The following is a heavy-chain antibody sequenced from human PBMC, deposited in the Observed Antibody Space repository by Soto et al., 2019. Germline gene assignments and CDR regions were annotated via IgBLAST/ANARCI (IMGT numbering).Heavy chain of an antibody. CDR2: INPNSGGT. Sequence: QVQLVQSGAEVKKPGASVKVSCKASGYTFTGYYMHWVRQAPGQGLEWMGWINPNSGGTNYAQKFQGWVTMTRDTSISTAYMELSRLRSDDTAVYYCARDGGYCSGGSCLYYYGMDVWGQGTTVTVPS. J-gene: IGHJ6*02. D-gene: IGHD2-15*01. V-gene: IGHV1-2*04. CDR3: ARDGGYCSGGSCLYYYGMDV. CDR1: GYTFTGYY.